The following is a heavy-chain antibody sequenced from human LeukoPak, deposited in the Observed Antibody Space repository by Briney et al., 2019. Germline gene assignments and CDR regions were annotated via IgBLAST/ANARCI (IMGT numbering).Heavy chain of an antibody. Sequence: SETLSLTCTVSGGPISSGDYYWSWIRQPPGKGLEWIGYIYYSGSTYYNPSLKSRVTISVDTSKNQFSLKVRSVTAADTAVYYCARVLVQWPHEWFDPWGQGTLVTVSS. J-gene: IGHJ5*02. D-gene: IGHD6-19*01. V-gene: IGHV4-30-4*08. CDR3: ARVLVQWPHEWFDP. CDR1: GGPISSGDYY. CDR2: IYYSGST.